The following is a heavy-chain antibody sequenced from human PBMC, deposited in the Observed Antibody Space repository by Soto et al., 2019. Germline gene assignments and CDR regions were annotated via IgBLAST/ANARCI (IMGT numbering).Heavy chain of an antibody. D-gene: IGHD3-3*01. V-gene: IGHV3-66*01. CDR3: ARDHYDFWSGTFDY. Sequence: PGGSLRLSCAASGFTVSSNYMSWVRQAPGKGLEWVSVIYSGGSTYYADSVKGRFTISRDNSKNTLYLQMNSLRAEDSAVYYCARDHYDFWSGTFDYWGQGTLVTVSS. J-gene: IGHJ4*02. CDR1: GFTVSSNY. CDR2: IYSGGST.